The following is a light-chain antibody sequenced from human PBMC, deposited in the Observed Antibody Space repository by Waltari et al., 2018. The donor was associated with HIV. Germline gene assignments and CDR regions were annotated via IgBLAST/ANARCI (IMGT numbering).Light chain of an antibody. V-gene: IGLV1-47*01. Sequence: SVLPQPPSTSGTPGQKVTIPCSGSTYNIARTFVYLYQRYPCTAPQPPIYRNKERPSGVPDRFSGSTSCIAAALAITGLRSEDEADYYCAAWDVSRSGWVFGGGTKLTVL. CDR2: RNK. CDR3: AAWDVSRSGWV. J-gene: IGLJ3*02. CDR1: TYNIARTF.